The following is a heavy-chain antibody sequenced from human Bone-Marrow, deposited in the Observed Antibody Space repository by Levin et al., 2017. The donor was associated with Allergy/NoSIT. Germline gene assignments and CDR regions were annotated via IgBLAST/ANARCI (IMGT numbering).Heavy chain of an antibody. J-gene: IGHJ6*02. D-gene: IGHD3-9*01. CDR2: ISYDGSNK. CDR1: GFTFSSYA. V-gene: IGHV3-30*04. Sequence: PGGSLRLSCAASGFTFSSYAMHWVRQAPGKGLEWVAVISYDGSNKYYADSVKGRFTISRDNSKNTLYLQMNSLRAEDTAVYYCARGANYDILTGPKDHGMDVWGQGTTVTVSS. CDR3: ARGANYDILTGPKDHGMDV.